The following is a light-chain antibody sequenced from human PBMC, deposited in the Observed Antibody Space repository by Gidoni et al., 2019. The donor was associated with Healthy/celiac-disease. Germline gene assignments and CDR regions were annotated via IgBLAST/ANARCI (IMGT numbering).Light chain of an antibody. J-gene: IGKJ1*01. V-gene: IGKV3-11*01. CDR1: QSVSRY. CDR3: QQRSNWPPGWT. Sequence: ESVLTQPPATLSLSPWERATLSCRASQSVSRYLARYQQKPGQAPRLLIYDASNRATGIPARFSGSGSGTDFPLPISRLEPDDFAVYYCQQRSNWPPGWTFGQGTKVEIQ. CDR2: DAS.